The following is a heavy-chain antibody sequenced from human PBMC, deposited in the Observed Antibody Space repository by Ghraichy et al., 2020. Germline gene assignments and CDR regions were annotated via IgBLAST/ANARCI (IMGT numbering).Heavy chain of an antibody. D-gene: IGHD3-16*02. CDR3: ARTTSPMITFGGVIVYYFDY. J-gene: IGHJ4*02. CDR2: IDWDDDK. CDR1: GSSLSTSGMC. V-gene: IGHV2-70*01. Sequence: SGPTLVKPTQTLTLTCTFSGSSLSTSGMCVSWIRQPPGKALEWLALIDWDDDKYYSTSLKTRLTISKDTSKNQVVLTMTNMDPVDTATYYCARTTSPMITFGGVIVYYFDYWGQGTLVTVSS.